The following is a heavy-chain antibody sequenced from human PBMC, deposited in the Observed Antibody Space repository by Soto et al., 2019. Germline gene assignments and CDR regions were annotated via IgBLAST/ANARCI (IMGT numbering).Heavy chain of an antibody. CDR1: GFTFSSYA. D-gene: IGHD1-20*01. J-gene: IGHJ4*02. CDR3: AKESRNGNWNHGHFDY. CDR2: ISGSGGST. Sequence: GGSLSLSCAASGFTFSSYAMSWVRQAPGKGLEWVSAISGSGGSTYYADSVKGRFTISRDNSKNTLYLQMNSLRAEDTALYYCAKESRNGNWNHGHFDYWGQGTLVTVSS. V-gene: IGHV3-23*01.